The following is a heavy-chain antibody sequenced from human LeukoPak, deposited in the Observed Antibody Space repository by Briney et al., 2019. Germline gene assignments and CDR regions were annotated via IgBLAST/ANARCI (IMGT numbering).Heavy chain of an antibody. Sequence: ASVKVSCKASGYTFTSYGISWVRQAPGQGLEWMGWISAYNGNTNYAQKLQGRVTMTTDTSTSTAYMELRSLRSEDTAVYYCARAKPGCSSTSCSPGIDAFDIWGQGTMVTVSS. J-gene: IGHJ3*02. CDR1: GYTFTSYG. D-gene: IGHD2-2*01. CDR3: ARAKPGCSSTSCSPGIDAFDI. CDR2: ISAYNGNT. V-gene: IGHV1-18*01.